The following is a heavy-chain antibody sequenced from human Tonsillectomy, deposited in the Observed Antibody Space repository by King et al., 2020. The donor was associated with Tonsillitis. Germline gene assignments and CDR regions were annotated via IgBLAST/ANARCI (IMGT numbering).Heavy chain of an antibody. CDR3: ARKAWDVDY. D-gene: IGHD1-26*01. J-gene: IGHJ4*02. CDR2: INHSGST. V-gene: IGHV4-34*01. Sequence: VQLQQWGAGLLKPSETLSLTCAVYGGSFSGYYWSCIRQPPGKGLEGIGEINHSGSTNYNPSPKSGVTISVDTSKNQFSLKLSSVTAADTAVYYCARKAWDVDYWGQGTLVTVSS. CDR1: GGSFSGYY.